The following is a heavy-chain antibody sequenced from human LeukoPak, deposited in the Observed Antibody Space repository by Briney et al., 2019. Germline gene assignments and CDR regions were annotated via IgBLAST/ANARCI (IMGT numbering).Heavy chain of an antibody. J-gene: IGHJ4*02. CDR1: GGSISSYY. Sequence: PSETLSLTCTVSGGSISSYYWSWIRQPPGKGLEWIGYIYYSGSTNYNPSLKSRVTISVDTSKNQFSLKLSSVTAADTAVYYCAKDDRGSSGYTFDYWGRGTLVTVSS. V-gene: IGHV4-59*01. CDR3: AKDDRGSSGYTFDY. CDR2: IYYSGST. D-gene: IGHD5-12*01.